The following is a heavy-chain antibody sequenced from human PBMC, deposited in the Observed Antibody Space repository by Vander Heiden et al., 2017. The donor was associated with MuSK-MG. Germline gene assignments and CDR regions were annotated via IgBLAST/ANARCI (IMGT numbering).Heavy chain of an antibody. J-gene: IGHJ5*02. CDR2: IYYSGST. D-gene: IGHD3-10*01. V-gene: IGHV4-39*01. Sequence: QLQLQESGPGLVKPSETLSLPCTVSGGSISSSSYYWGWIRQPPGKGLEWIGSIYYSGSTYYNPSLKSRVTISVDTSKNQFSLKLSSVTAADTAVYYCARNVLLWFGEFPSLGWFDPWGQGTLVTVSS. CDR3: ARNVLLWFGEFPSLGWFDP. CDR1: GGSISSSSYY.